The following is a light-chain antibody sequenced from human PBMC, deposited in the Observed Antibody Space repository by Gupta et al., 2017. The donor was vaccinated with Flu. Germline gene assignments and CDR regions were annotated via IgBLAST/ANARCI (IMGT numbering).Light chain of an antibody. J-gene: IGKJ2*01. CDR3: QHYGSSPPYT. Sequence: ELVLTQSLSTPSLSPGERATMSCRASQSVGKDSVAWYQQRPGHAPRLLIFDASKRATDTPDRFSGSGSGTDFTLTIRRLESEDFAMYYCQHYGSSPPYTFGQGTNLEIE. V-gene: IGKV3-20*01. CDR1: QSVGKDS. CDR2: DAS.